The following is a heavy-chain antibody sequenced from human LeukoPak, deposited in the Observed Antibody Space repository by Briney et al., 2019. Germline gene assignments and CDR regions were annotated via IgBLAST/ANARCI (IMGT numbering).Heavy chain of an antibody. CDR3: ARGTRALYYDFWSGHGRFDY. D-gene: IGHD3-3*01. CDR1: GFTFSSYA. CDR2: ISGSGGST. Sequence: GSLRLSCAASGFTFSSYAMSWVRQAPGKGLEWVSAISGSGGSTYYADSVKGRFTISRDNSKNTLYLQMNSLRAEDTAVYYCARGTRALYYDFWSGHGRFDYWGQGTLVTVSS. V-gene: IGHV3-23*01. J-gene: IGHJ4*02.